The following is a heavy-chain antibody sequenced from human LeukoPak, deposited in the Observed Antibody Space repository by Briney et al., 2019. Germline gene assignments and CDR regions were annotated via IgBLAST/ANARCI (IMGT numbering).Heavy chain of an antibody. CDR1: GFTFSSYA. D-gene: IGHD3-22*01. Sequence: GGSLRLSCAASGFTFSSYAMHWVCQAPGKGLEWVAVISYDGSNKYYADSVKGRFTISRDNSKNTLYLQMNSLRAEDTAAYYCARERYSSGYYLSAYWGQGTLVTVSS. J-gene: IGHJ4*02. CDR3: ARERYSSGYYLSAY. V-gene: IGHV3-30-3*01. CDR2: ISYDGSNK.